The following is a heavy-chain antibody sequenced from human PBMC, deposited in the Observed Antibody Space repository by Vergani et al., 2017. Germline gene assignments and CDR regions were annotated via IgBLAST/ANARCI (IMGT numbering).Heavy chain of an antibody. Sequence: QVQLQESGPGLVKPSQTLSLTCTVSGGSISSGSYYWSWIRQPAGKGLEWIGRIYTSGSTNYNHSLKSRVTISVDTSKNQFSLKLSSVTAADTAVYYCARDLKGYYYYGMDVWGQGTTVTVSS. CDR3: ARDLKGYYYYGMDV. V-gene: IGHV4-61*02. CDR1: GGSISSGSYY. CDR2: IYTSGST. J-gene: IGHJ6*02.